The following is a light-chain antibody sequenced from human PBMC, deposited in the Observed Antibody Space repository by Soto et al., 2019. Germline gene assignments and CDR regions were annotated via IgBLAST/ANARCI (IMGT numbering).Light chain of an antibody. CDR2: NAS. CDR1: QSVNSH. V-gene: IGKV3-11*01. CDR3: QQYDTSRQT. Sequence: PGVRATLSCKTSQSVNSHLAWYQQKPGQAPRLVIYNASQRATGIPARFSGSGSGTDFTLTISSLEPEDFAVYYCQQYDTSRQTFGQGTKVDIK. J-gene: IGKJ1*01.